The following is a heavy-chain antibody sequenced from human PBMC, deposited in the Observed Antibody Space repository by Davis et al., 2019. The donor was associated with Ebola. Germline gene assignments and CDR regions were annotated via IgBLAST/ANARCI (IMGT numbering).Heavy chain of an antibody. V-gene: IGHV4-34*01. D-gene: IGHD3-22*01. CDR3: ARVGTYYYDSSGYYRGLRVEYYFDY. CDR1: GGSFSGYY. J-gene: IGHJ4*02. CDR2: INHSGST. Sequence: PSETLSLTCAVYGGSFSGYYWSWIRQPPGKGLEWIGEINHSGSTNYNPSLKSRVTISVNTSKNQFSLKLSSVTAADTAVYYCARVGTYYYDSSGYYRGLRVEYYFDYWGQGTLVTVSS.